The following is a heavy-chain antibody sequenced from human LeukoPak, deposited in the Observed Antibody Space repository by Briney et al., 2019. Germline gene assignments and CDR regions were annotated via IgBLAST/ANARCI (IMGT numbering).Heavy chain of an antibody. Sequence: GASVKVSCKASGGTFSSYAISWVRQAPGQGLEWMGGIIPIFGTANYAQKFQGRVTITADESTSTAYMELSSLRSEDTAVYYCARTYRYCSSTSCSINDAFDIWGQGTMVTVSS. CDR2: IIPIFGTA. V-gene: IGHV1-69*13. J-gene: IGHJ3*02. D-gene: IGHD2-2*01. CDR3: ARTYRYCSSTSCSINDAFDI. CDR1: GGTFSSYA.